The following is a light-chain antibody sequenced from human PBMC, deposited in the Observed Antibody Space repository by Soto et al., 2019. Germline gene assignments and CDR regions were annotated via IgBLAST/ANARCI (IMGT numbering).Light chain of an antibody. CDR3: CSYAGSYTYV. J-gene: IGLJ1*01. CDR2: DVS. CDR1: SSDVGGYNY. V-gene: IGLV2-11*01. Sequence: QSALTQPRSVSGSPGQSVTISCTGTSSDVGGYNYVSWYQQHSGKAPKLMIYDVSKRPSGVPDRFSGSKSGNTASLTISGLQAEDVADYYCCSYAGSYTYVFATGTKLTVL.